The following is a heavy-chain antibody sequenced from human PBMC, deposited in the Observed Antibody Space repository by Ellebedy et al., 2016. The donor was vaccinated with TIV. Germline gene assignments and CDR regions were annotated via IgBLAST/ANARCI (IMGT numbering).Heavy chain of an antibody. CDR3: HHRLGRGSRTLDY. CDR1: GGSISSSSYY. CDR2: IYYSGST. J-gene: IGHJ4*02. Sequence: SETLSLXCTVSGGSISSSSYYWGWIRQPPGKGLEWIGSIYYSGSTYYNPSLKSRVTISVDTSKNQFSLKLSSVTAADTAVYYCHHRLGRGSRTLDYWGQGTLVTVSS. V-gene: IGHV4-39*07. D-gene: IGHD1-14*01.